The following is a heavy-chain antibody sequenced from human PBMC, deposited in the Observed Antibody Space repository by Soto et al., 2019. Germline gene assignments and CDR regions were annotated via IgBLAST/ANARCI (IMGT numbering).Heavy chain of an antibody. CDR2: IIPIFGTA. V-gene: IGHV1-69*13. CDR1: GGTFSSYA. D-gene: IGHD2-2*01. J-gene: IGHJ6*02. Sequence: GASVKVSCKASGGTFSSYAISWVRQAPGQGLEWMGGIIPIFGTANYAQKFQGRVTITADESTSTAYMELSSLRSEDTAVYYCASDQLPRQVGGMDVWGQGTTVTVSS. CDR3: ASDQLPRQVGGMDV.